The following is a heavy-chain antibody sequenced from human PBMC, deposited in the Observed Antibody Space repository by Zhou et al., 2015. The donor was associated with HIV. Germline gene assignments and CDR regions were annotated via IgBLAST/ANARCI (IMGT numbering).Heavy chain of an antibody. CDR1: GGTFSSYA. V-gene: IGHV1-69*12. J-gene: IGHJ6*02. Sequence: QVQLVQSGAEVKKPGSSVKVSCKASGGTFSSYAISWVRQAPGQGLEWMGGIIPIFGTANYAQKFQGRVTITADESTSTAYMELSSLRSEDTAVYYCARAPSPRIAGDYYYGMDVWGQGTTVTVSS. D-gene: IGHD1-14*01. CDR2: IIPIFGTA. CDR3: ARAPSPRIAGDYYYGMDV.